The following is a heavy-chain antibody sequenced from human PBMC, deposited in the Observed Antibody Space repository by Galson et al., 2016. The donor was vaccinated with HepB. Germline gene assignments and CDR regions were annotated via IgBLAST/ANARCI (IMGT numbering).Heavy chain of an antibody. V-gene: IGHV4-34*01. J-gene: IGHJ4*02. D-gene: IGHD3-16*02. CDR3: ARGLTLGSYRLRSVY. Sequence: LSLTCAVYGGSFSGYYWSWIRQPPGKGLAWIGEINHSGSTNYNPSLKSRVTISVDTSKNQFSLKLSSVTAADTAVYYCARGLTLGSYRLRSVYWGQGTLVTVSS. CDR2: INHSGST. CDR1: GGSFSGYY.